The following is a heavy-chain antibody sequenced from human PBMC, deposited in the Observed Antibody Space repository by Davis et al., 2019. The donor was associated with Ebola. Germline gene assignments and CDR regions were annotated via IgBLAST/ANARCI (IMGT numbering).Heavy chain of an antibody. D-gene: IGHD2-21*01. Sequence: AGTLTLSCEASGFTFSPYWMSWVRYENAKGLEWVAYISSSSSTIYYADSVKGRFTISRDNAKNSLYLQMNSLRDEDTAVYYCARGLLAYCGGDCWGQGTLVTVSS. V-gene: IGHV3-48*02. CDR1: GFTFSPYW. CDR2: ISSSSSTI. J-gene: IGHJ4*01. CDR3: ARGLLAYCGGDC.